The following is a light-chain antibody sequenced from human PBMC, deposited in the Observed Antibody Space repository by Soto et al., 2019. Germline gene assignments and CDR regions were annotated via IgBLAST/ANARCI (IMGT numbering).Light chain of an antibody. CDR2: DIS. J-gene: IGKJ4*01. CDR1: QYVSTN. V-gene: IGKV3D-15*01. CDR3: QQYDNWPLT. Sequence: ETVMTQFPATLSVSPGERATLSCRASQYVSTNLAWYQQQPGQPPRLLIYDISNRATGIPARFSGSGSETEFALTITSPLSEDFAVYYCQQYDNWPLTFGGGTKVEIK.